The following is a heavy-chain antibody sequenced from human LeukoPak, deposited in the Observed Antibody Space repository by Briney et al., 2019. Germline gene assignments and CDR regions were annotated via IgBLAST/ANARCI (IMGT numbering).Heavy chain of an antibody. V-gene: IGHV4-39*01. Sequence: KPSETLSLTCTVSGDSIGGSVDYWVWIRQPPGKGLEWIGSIFYSGRTYYNPSLKSRVTISVDTSKNQFSLKLTSVTAADTALYYCARQAGSGGCLDYWGQGTLVTVS. D-gene: IGHD3-10*01. CDR1: GDSIGGSVDY. CDR2: IFYSGRT. CDR3: ARQAGSGGCLDY. J-gene: IGHJ4*02.